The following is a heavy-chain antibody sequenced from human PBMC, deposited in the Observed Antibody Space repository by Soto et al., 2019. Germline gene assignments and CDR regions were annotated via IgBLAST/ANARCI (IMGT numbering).Heavy chain of an antibody. CDR2: IIPIFGTA. CDR1: GGTFSSYA. D-gene: IGHD2-15*01. V-gene: IGHV1-69*13. CDR3: ARGPVVAADFNWFDP. J-gene: IGHJ5*02. Sequence: ASVKVSCKASGGTFSSYAISWVRQAPGQGLEWMGGIIPIFGTANYAQKFQGRVTITADESTSTAYMELSSLRSEDTAVYYCARGPVVAADFNWFDPWGQGTLLTVS.